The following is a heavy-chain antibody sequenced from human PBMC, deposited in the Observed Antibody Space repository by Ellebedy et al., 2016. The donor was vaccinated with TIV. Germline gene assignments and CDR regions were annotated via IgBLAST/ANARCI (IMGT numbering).Heavy chain of an antibody. CDR3: ARHQGAGHSSGWYRDWFDP. CDR1: GYSFTSYW. J-gene: IGHJ5*02. CDR2: IDPSDSYT. Sequence: GESLKISCKGSGYSFTSYWISWVRQMPGKGLEWMGRIDPSDSYTNYSPSFQGHVTISADKSISTAYLQWSSLKASDTAMYYCARHQGAGHSSGWYRDWFDPWGQGTLVTVSS. V-gene: IGHV5-10-1*01. D-gene: IGHD6-19*01.